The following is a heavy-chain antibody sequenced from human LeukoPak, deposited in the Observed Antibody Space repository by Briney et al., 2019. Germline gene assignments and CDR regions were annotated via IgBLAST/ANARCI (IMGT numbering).Heavy chain of an antibody. V-gene: IGHV4-34*01. D-gene: IGHD3-22*01. CDR2: SNQGGSI. CDR1: GGSFSGHY. Sequence: PSETLSLTCAVYGGSFSGHYWGWIRQPPGKGLEWIGESNQGGSIYYNSSLKSRLTISLDTSKNQFSLKLSSGTAADTAVYYCARFGTDTSGSQIALFGFWGQGTLVTVSS. CDR3: ARFGTDTSGSQIALFGF. J-gene: IGHJ4*02.